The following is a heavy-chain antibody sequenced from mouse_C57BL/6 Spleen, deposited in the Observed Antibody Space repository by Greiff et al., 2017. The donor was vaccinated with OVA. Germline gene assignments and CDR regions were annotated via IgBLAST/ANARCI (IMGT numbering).Heavy chain of an antibody. J-gene: IGHJ3*01. CDR1: GYTFSSYW. CDR3: AKSYGNSAWFAY. D-gene: IGHD2-1*01. Sequence: QVQLQPGAELVKPGASVKVSCKASGYTFSSYWMHWVKQRPGHGLEWIGRIHPSDSDTNYNQKFKGKATLTVDKTSSTAYMQLSSLTSEDAAVYDCAKSYGNSAWFAYWGQGTLVTVSA. CDR2: IHPSDSDT. V-gene: IGHV1-74*01.